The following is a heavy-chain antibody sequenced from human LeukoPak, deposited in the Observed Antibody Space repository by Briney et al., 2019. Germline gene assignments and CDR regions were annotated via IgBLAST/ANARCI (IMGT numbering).Heavy chain of an antibody. CDR3: ARSPDVVEAWFDL. CDR2: LSTSTTFI. Sequence: PGGSLRLSCAASGFTFTDYYMSWLRPAPGKGLEWVSYLSTSTTFINYADSVRGRFTISRDNATNSLYLQMNSLSAEDTAVYYCARSPDVVEAWFDLWGQGTLVTVSS. V-gene: IGHV3-11*03. J-gene: IGHJ5*02. D-gene: IGHD2-21*01. CDR1: GFTFTDYY.